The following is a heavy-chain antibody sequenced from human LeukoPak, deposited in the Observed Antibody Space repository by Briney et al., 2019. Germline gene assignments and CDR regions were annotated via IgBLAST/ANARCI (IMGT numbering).Heavy chain of an antibody. Sequence: GGSLRLSCAASGFTFSSYSMNWVRQAPGKGLEWVSSISSSSSYTYYADSVKGRFTISRDNAKNSLYLQMNSLRAEDTAVYYCARVNYYYYYYMDVWGKGTTVTVSS. V-gene: IGHV3-21*01. CDR3: ARVNYYYYYYMDV. CDR1: GFTFSSYS. J-gene: IGHJ6*03. CDR2: ISSSSSYT.